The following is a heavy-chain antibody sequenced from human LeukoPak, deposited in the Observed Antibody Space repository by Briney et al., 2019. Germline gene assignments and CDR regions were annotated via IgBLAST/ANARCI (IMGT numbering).Heavy chain of an antibody. CDR3: ARSYYYGGSSYYIDY. J-gene: IGHJ4*02. CDR1: GFISSDHY. D-gene: IGHD3-22*01. Sequence: GGSLRLSCAASGFISSDHYMDWVRQAPGKGLEWVGRTRNKANSYSTEYAASVKGRFIISRDASKNSLYLQMNTLKTEDTAVYYCARSYYYGGSSYYIDYWGQGTLVTVSS. V-gene: IGHV3-72*01. CDR2: TRNKANSYST.